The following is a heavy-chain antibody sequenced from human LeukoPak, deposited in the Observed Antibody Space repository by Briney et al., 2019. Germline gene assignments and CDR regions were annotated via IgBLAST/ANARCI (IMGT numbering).Heavy chain of an antibody. CDR2: IWYDGSNE. V-gene: IGHV3-33*01. CDR3: SRDRSSGRDRNPVGGY. J-gene: IGHJ4*02. CDR1: GFTFRTYG. Sequence: GRSLRLSCAASGFTFRTYGMHWVRQAPGKGLEWVAGIWYDGSNEHYADSVKGRFIISRDNSENTLSLQMHSLRADDTAVYYCSRDRSSGRDRNPVGGYWGQGTLVTVSS. D-gene: IGHD1-26*01.